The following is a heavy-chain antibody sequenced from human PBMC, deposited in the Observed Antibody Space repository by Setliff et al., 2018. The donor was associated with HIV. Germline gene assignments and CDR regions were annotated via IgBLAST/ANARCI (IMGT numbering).Heavy chain of an antibody. CDR2: IYYTGST. J-gene: IGHJ6*03. CDR1: GGSISSYY. D-gene: IGHD2-15*01. V-gene: IGHV4-59*01. Sequence: SETLSLTCTVSGGSISSYYWSWLRQTPGKGLDWIGYIYYTGSTNYNPSLKSRVTISIDTSKNQFSLKLSSVTAADTAVYYCARVAARYCSGGSCYSGYYYYYMDVWGEGTTVTVSS. CDR3: ARVAARYCSGGSCYSGYYYYYMDV.